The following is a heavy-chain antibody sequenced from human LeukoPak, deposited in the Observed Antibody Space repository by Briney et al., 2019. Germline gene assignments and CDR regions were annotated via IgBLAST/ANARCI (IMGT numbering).Heavy chain of an antibody. Sequence: GGSLRLSCAASGFTFSSYAMSWVRQAPGEGLEWVSAISGSGGSTYYADSVKGRFTISRDNSKNTLYLQMNSLRAEDTAVYYCAKEIWAHMIVATGDYWGQGTLVTVSS. CDR1: GFTFSSYA. CDR3: AKEIWAHMIVATGDY. V-gene: IGHV3-23*01. CDR2: ISGSGGST. J-gene: IGHJ4*02. D-gene: IGHD3-22*01.